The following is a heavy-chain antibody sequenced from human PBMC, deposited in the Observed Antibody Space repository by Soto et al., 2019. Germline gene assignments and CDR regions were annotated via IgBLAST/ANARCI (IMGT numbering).Heavy chain of an antibody. Sequence: QLQLQESGPGLVKPSETLSLTCTVSGGSISSSSYYWGWIRQPPGKGLEWIGSIYYSGSTYYNPSLKSRGNLSGGTCKNPFSLKARSGTGGKPAVYYCARHCFGRDLWGKGTTVTVSS. V-gene: IGHV4-39*01. CDR2: IYYSGST. J-gene: IGHJ6*04. CDR1: GGSISSSSYY. D-gene: IGHD3-3*01. CDR3: ARHCFGRDL.